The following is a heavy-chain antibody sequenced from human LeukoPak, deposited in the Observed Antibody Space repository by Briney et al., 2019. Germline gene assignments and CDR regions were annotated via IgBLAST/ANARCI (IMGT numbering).Heavy chain of an antibody. CDR1: GFTFSDYY. CDR2: ISSSSSYT. J-gene: IGHJ4*02. Sequence: GGSLRLSCAAPGFTFSDYYMSWIRQAPGKGLEWVSYISSSSSYTNYADFVKGRFTISRDNAKNSLYLQMNSLRAEDTAVYYCASARGSYRYGDYWGQGTLVTVSS. V-gene: IGHV3-11*03. D-gene: IGHD3-16*02. CDR3: ASARGSYRYGDY.